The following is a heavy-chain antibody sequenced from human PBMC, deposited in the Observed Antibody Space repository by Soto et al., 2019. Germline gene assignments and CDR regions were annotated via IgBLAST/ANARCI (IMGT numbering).Heavy chain of an antibody. CDR3: AHRVLRAVFGLVTTTAIYFDF. V-gene: IGHV2-5*02. Sequence: QITLNESGPTVVKPTETLTLTCTFSGFSLTTSGVGVGWVRQSPGKAPEWLAFLYWDDDKRYSTSLKSRLTITKETSKHQVVLTMANVDPADTATYYCAHRVLRAVFGLVTTTAIYFDFWGQGTPVVVSA. CDR1: GFSLTTSGVG. D-gene: IGHD3-3*01. J-gene: IGHJ4*02. CDR2: LYWDDDK.